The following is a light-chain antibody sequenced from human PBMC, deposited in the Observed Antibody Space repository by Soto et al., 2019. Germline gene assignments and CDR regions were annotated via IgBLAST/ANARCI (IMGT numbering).Light chain of an antibody. V-gene: IGKV3-20*01. J-gene: IGKJ1*01. CDR3: QQYGSSITWT. CDR2: AAS. Sequence: EVVLTQSPGTVSLSPGERATLSCRASQSVTSNYLAWYQQKPGQAPRLLIYAASSRATGIPDRFSGSGSGTDFTLSISRLEPEDVAVYYCQQYGSSITWTFGQGTKVEIK. CDR1: QSVTSNY.